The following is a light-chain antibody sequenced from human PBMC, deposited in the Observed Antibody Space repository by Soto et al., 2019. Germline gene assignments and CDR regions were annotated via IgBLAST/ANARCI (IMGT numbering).Light chain of an antibody. CDR2: GAS. Sequence: ETVLTQSPGTLSLSPGERATLSCRASQTVSSYLTWYQQRPGQAPRLLIYGASKRATGIPDRFSGSGSGTDFTLTISRLEPEDFALYYCQQYGTSPTTIGQGTRLKIK. CDR3: QQYGTSPTT. J-gene: IGKJ5*01. V-gene: IGKV3-20*01. CDR1: QTVSSY.